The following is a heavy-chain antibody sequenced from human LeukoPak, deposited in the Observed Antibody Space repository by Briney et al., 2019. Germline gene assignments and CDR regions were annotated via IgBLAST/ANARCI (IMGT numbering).Heavy chain of an antibody. J-gene: IGHJ4*02. V-gene: IGHV3-74*01. CDR1: GSTFSSYW. CDR2: INSDGSST. CDR3: ARVGWNYGDFLPY. D-gene: IGHD4-17*01. Sequence: GGSLRLSCAASGSTFSSYWMHWVRQAPGKGLVWVSRINSDGSSTSYADSVKGRFTISRDNAKNTLYLQMNSLRAEDTAVYYCARVGWNYGDFLPYWGQGTLVTVSS.